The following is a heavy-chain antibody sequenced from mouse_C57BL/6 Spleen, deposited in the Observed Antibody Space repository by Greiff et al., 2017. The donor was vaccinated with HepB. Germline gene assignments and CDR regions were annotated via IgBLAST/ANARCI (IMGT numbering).Heavy chain of an antibody. J-gene: IGHJ2*01. D-gene: IGHD1-1*01. CDR2: IHPNSGST. CDR1: GYTFTSYW. V-gene: IGHV1-64*01. Sequence: QVQLKQPGAELVKPGASVKLSCKASGYTFTSYWMHWVKQRPGQGLEWIGMIHPNSGSTNYNEKFKSKATLTVDKSSSTAYMQLSSLTSEDSAVYYCARLFITTVVDYWGQGTTLTVSS. CDR3: ARLFITTVVDY.